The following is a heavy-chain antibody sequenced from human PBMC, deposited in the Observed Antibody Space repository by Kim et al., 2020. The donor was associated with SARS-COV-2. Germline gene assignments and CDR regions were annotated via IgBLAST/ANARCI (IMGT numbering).Heavy chain of an antibody. CDR1: GFTFSKCA. CDR3: AKRQGDSYGVDY. D-gene: IGHD5-18*01. CDR2: ISYDSTGT. V-gene: IGHV3-23*01. J-gene: IGHJ4*02. Sequence: GGSLRLSCAASGFTFSKCAMTWVRQAPGKGLKWVASISYDSTGTYYADSVKGRFTISRDNSGNMLYLQMNSLRAEDSAIYYCAKRQGDSYGVDYWGQGTL.